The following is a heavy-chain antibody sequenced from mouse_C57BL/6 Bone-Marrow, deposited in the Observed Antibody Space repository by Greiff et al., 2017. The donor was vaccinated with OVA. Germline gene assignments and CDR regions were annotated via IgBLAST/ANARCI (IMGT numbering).Heavy chain of an antibody. CDR3: ARADSSGRWFAY. CDR2: IDPSDSYN. CDR1: GYTFTRYW. Sequence: QVQLPAAWAELVIPGASVKLSCKASGYTFTRYWIPWVKQRPGQGLEWIGKIDPSDSYNNYQQKFKGKTTLTVDKSSSTAYMQLSSLTSEVSAVYDCARADSSGRWFAYWGQGTLVTVSA. J-gene: IGHJ3*01. D-gene: IGHD3-2*02. V-gene: IGHV1-69*01.